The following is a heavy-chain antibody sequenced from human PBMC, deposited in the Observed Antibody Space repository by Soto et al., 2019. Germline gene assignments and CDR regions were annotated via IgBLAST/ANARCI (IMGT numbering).Heavy chain of an antibody. CDR1: GFTFSSYA. J-gene: IGHJ6*03. Sequence: GGSLRLSCAASGFTFSSYAMSWVRQAPGKGLEWVSAISGSGGSTYYADSVKGRFTISRDNSKNTLYLQMNSLRAEDTAVYYCAKVGYSSSWYYYYYMDVWGKGTTVTVSS. D-gene: IGHD6-13*01. V-gene: IGHV3-23*01. CDR3: AKVGYSSSWYYYYYMDV. CDR2: ISGSGGST.